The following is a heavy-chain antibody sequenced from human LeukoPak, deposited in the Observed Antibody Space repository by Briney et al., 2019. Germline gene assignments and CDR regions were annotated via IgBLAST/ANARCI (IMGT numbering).Heavy chain of an antibody. CDR2: ISSSGSTI. CDR1: GFTFSDYY. D-gene: IGHD4-23*01. V-gene: IGHV3-11*01. Sequence: GGSPRLSCAASGFTFSDYYMSWIRQAPGKGLEWVSYISSSGSTIYYADSVKGRFTISRDNAKNSLYLQMNSLRAEDTAVYYCARASPTVGNWFDPWGQGTLVTVSS. J-gene: IGHJ5*02. CDR3: ARASPTVGNWFDP.